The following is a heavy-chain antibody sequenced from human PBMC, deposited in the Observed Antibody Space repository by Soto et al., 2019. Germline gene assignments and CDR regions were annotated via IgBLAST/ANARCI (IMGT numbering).Heavy chain of an antibody. CDR2: TSAYNGNT. CDR1: GGTFSSYG. V-gene: IGHV1-18*01. Sequence: ASVKVSCKASGGTFSSYGISWVRQAPGQGLEWMGWTSAYNGNTNYAQKLQGRVTMTTDTSTSTAYMELRSLGSDDTAVYYCARGWGSYRHDAFDIWGQGTMVTVSS. J-gene: IGHJ3*02. D-gene: IGHD3-16*02. CDR3: ARGWGSYRHDAFDI.